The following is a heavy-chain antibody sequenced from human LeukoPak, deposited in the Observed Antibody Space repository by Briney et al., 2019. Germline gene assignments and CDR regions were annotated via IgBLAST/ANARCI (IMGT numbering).Heavy chain of an antibody. CDR2: IYHSGST. V-gene: IGHV4-38-2*02. CDR1: GYSISSGYY. D-gene: IGHD6-6*01. CDR3: ARRRGYSSSSVDY. Sequence: SETLSLTCTVSGYSISSGYYLGWIRQPPGKGLEWIGSIYHSGSTYYNPSLKSRVTISVDTSKNQFSLKLSSVTAADTAVYYCARRRGYSSSSVDYWGQGTLVTVSS. J-gene: IGHJ4*02.